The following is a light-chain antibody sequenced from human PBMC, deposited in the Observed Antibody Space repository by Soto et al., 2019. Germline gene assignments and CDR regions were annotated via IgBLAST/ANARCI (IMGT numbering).Light chain of an antibody. Sequence: DIVMTQSPLSLSVTPGQPASISCKSGQSLLHTDGKTYLHWYLQKPGQPPQLLNYEVSNRFSGEPDAFCGSGSGTDFTLKLSRVEAGDVGVYYCMQCIEVPRTFGRETRVDMK. CDR3: MQCIEVPRT. V-gene: IGKV2D-29*01. CDR2: EVS. CDR1: QSLLHTDGKTY. J-gene: IGKJ3*01.